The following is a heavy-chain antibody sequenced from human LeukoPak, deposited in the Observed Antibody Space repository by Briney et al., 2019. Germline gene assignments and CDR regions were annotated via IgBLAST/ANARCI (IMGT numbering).Heavy chain of an antibody. D-gene: IGHD3-16*01. Sequence: GGSLRLSCAASGFTFSTYNMHWVRQAPGKGLEWVAVMWYDGSNQYYADSVKGRFTISRDSSKNTLYLQMNGLRAEDTAVYYCARDSVMDDWGQGTLVTVSS. J-gene: IGHJ4*02. CDR2: MWYDGSNQ. CDR1: GFTFSTYN. V-gene: IGHV3-33*01. CDR3: ARDSVMDD.